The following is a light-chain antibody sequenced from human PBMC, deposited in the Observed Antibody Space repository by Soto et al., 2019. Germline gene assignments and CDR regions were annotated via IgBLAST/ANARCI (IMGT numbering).Light chain of an antibody. CDR1: SSDVGNYNY. Sequence: QSALTQPASVSGSPGQSITISCTGTSSDVGNYNYVSWYQQHPGKAPKLMIYDVSNRPSGVSDRFSGSKSGNTASLTISGLQAEDEAEYYCSSFVGSDTGVFGGGTKVTVL. V-gene: IGLV2-14*01. CDR3: SSFVGSDTGV. J-gene: IGLJ3*02. CDR2: DVS.